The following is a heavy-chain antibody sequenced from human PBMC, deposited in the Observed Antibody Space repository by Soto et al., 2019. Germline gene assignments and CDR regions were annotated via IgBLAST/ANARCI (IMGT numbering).Heavy chain of an antibody. CDR2: VSGSGGST. CDR1: VSGFTFGSYA. J-gene: IGHJ6*02. Sequence: EVQLLESGGGLVQPGGSLRLSCAASVSGFTFGSYAMTWVRQAPGKGLGWVSTVSGSGGSTYYAESVKGRFTFSRDNSKNTLYLQMNSLRVEDTAVYYCAKFMADDRQYGGYYYYGMDVWGQGTTVTVSS. CDR3: AKFMADDRQYGGYYYYGMDV. D-gene: IGHD2-15*01. V-gene: IGHV3-23*01.